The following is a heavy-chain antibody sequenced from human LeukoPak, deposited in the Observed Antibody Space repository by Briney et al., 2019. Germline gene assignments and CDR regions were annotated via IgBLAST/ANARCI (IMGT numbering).Heavy chain of an antibody. CDR3: ARDYYDSSGYYHGDY. CDR1: GFTFSSYS. J-gene: IGHJ4*02. CDR2: ISSSSSYI. V-gene: IGHV3-21*01. Sequence: GGTLRLSCAASGFTFSSYSMNWVRQAPGKGLEWVSSISSSSSYIFYADSVKGRFTISRDNAKNSLYLQMNSRRAEDTAVYYCARDYYDSSGYYHGDYWGQGTLVT. D-gene: IGHD3-22*01.